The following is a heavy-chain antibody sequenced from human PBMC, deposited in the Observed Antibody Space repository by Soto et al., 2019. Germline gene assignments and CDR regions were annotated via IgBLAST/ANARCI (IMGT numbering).Heavy chain of an antibody. J-gene: IGHJ6*02. V-gene: IGHV3-30*18. CDR3: AKGGRAYGMDV. CDR1: GFTFSSYG. Sequence: QVQLVESGGGVVQPGRSLRLSCAASGFTFSSYGMHWVRQAPGKGLEWVAVISYDGSNKYYADSVKGRFTISRDNSKNTLYLQMNSLRAEDTAVYYCAKGGRAYGMDVWGQGTTVTVSS. CDR2: ISYDGSNK.